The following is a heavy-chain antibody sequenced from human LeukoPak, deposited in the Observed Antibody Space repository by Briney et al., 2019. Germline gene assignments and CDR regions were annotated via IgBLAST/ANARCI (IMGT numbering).Heavy chain of an antibody. J-gene: IGHJ3*02. Sequence: TGESLQISCQGSGYIFVSHWIVWVRQLPGKGLEWMGIIYPGDFDTRYSPSFQGQVTISADKSIRTAYLQWSSLKASDTAMYYCARAAISGYYAFDIWGQGTMVTVSS. CDR3: ARAAISGYYAFDI. CDR1: GYIFVSHW. D-gene: IGHD3-22*01. CDR2: IYPGDFDT. V-gene: IGHV5-51*01.